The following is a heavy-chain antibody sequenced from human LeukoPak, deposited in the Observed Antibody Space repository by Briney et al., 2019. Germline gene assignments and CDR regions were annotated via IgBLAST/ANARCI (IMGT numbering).Heavy chain of an antibody. V-gene: IGHV3-21*01. CDR2: INSGNIYI. CDR1: GFTFSSYR. Sequence: TGGSLRLSCAASGFTFSSYRMNWVREAPGEGLEGVSCINSGNIYIYYEDLVKGRFTISRDNAKTSLYLQMNSLRAEDTAVYYCARGRYDSSGYYSIFDSWGQGTLVTVSS. CDR3: ARGRYDSSGYYSIFDS. J-gene: IGHJ4*02. D-gene: IGHD3-22*01.